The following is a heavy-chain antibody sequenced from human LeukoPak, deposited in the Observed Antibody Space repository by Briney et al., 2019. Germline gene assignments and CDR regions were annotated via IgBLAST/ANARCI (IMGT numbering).Heavy chain of an antibody. J-gene: IGHJ6*03. CDR2: INPNSGGT. Sequence: ASVKVSCKASGYTFTGYYMHWVRQAPGQGLEWMGWINPNSGGTNYAQKFQGRVTMTRDTSISTAYMELSRLRSDDTAVYYCARAGLPDYYYYYMDVWGKGTTVTVSS. CDR3: ARAGLPDYYYYYMDV. CDR1: GYTFTGYY. V-gene: IGHV1-2*02.